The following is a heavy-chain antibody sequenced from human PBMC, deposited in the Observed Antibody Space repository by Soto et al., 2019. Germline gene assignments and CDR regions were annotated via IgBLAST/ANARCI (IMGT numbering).Heavy chain of an antibody. Sequence: QVQLQQWGAGLLKPSETLSLTCAVYGGSFSGYYWSWIRQPPGKGLEWIGEINHSGSTNYNPSLKRPVTISVDTSKNQFSLKLSSGTAADTAVYYCVRGGYCSGGSCYELDYWGHGNLVTVSS. V-gene: IGHV4-34*01. CDR2: INHSGST. J-gene: IGHJ4*01. D-gene: IGHD2-15*01. CDR1: GGSFSGYY. CDR3: VRGGYCSGGSCYELDY.